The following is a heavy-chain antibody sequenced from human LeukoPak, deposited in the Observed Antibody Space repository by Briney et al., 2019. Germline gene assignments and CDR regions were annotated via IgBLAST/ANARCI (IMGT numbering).Heavy chain of an antibody. CDR2: VSPDGITT. J-gene: IGHJ4*02. D-gene: IGHD2-2*01. CDR1: GFTFSTYW. CDR3: TRTLCTSTSNCFDY. V-gene: IGHV3-74*01. Sequence: GGSLRLSCAAPGFTFSTYWMHWVRQAPGERLVWVSDVSPDGITTTYADSVKGRFTISRDNAKNTLYLQMNSLRVEDTAVYYCTRTLCTSTSNCFDYWGQGTLVAVSS.